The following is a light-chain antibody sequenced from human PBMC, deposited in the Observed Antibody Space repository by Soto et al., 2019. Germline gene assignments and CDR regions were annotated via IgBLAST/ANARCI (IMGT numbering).Light chain of an antibody. V-gene: IGLV2-14*01. J-gene: IGLJ2*01. CDR3: SSYTSSSVL. CDR1: SSDVGGYNF. Sequence: QSALTQPASVSGSPGQSITISCTGTSSDVGGYNFVSWYQQHPGKAPKVLIYDVNTRPSGVSDRFSGSTSGNTASLTISGLQAEDEADYYCSSYTSSSVLFGGGTKLTVL. CDR2: DVN.